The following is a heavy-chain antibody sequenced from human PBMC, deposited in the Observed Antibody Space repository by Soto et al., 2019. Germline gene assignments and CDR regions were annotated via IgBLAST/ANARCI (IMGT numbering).Heavy chain of an antibody. D-gene: IGHD3-3*02. CDR3: ARGRGVIRNYYGMDV. CDR2: INAGSGYT. V-gene: IGHV1-3*01. Sequence: QVQLVQSGAEVKKPGASVKISCEASGYTFTNFSIHWVRQAPGQRLEWMGWINAGSGYTKYSRRFQDRLIITRDRSASTAYMELSILRSEDTAMFYCARGRGVIRNYYGMDVWGQGTTVTVS. CDR1: GYTFTNFS. J-gene: IGHJ6*02.